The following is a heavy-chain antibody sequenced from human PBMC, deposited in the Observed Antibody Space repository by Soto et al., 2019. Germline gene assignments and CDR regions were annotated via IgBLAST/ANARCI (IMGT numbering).Heavy chain of an antibody. CDR3: ARGLTMVRGVILDAFDI. CDR1: GYTFTSYT. V-gene: IGHV1-3*01. CDR2: INAGNGNT. J-gene: IGHJ3*02. Sequence: QVQLVQSGAEVKKPGASVKVSCKASGYTFTSYTMHWVHQAPGQRLEWMGWINAGNGNTKYSQKFQGRVTITRDTSASTAYMELSSLRSEDTAVYYCARGLTMVRGVILDAFDIWGQGTMVTVSS. D-gene: IGHD3-10*01.